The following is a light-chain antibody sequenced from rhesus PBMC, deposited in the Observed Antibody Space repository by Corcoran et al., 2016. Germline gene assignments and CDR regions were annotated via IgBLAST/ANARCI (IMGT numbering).Light chain of an antibody. CDR2: EAF. CDR1: QVITND. Sequence: DIQMTQSPSSLSASVGDRVTITCRASQVITNDLAWYQQKAGETPKLLIYEAFILQSGIPSRFTGIGSGIDFTLNISSLESEDFATYYCQHYYRTPYSFGQGTKVEIK. V-gene: IGKV1-25*01. J-gene: IGKJ2*01. CDR3: QHYYRTPYS.